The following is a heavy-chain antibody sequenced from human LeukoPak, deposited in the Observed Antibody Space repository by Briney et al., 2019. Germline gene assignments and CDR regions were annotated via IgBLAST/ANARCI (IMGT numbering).Heavy chain of an antibody. CDR1: GFTFSSYA. CDR2: ISSDEHNK. CDR3: ASKWYCGGDCYYQIDF. Sequence: GGSLRLSCAASGFTFSSYAMSWVRQAPGKGLEWVALISSDEHNKYYADSVKGRFTISRDNSKNTLYLQMNSLRTEDTAVYYCASKWYCGGDCYYQIDFWGQGTLVTVSS. V-gene: IGHV3-30*03. D-gene: IGHD2-21*02. J-gene: IGHJ4*02.